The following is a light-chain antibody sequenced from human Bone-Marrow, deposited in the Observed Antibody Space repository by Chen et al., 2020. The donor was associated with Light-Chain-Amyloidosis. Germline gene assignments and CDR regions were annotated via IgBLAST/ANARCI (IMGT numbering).Light chain of an antibody. CDR3: SSYTSSSRV. J-gene: IGLJ1*01. Sequence: QSALTQPASVSGSPGPSITLSCTGTSSDVGGSNCVSWYQQHPGKAPKLMIYDVSNRPSGVSNRFSGSKSGNTASLTISGLQAEDEADYYCSSYTSSSRVFGTGTKVTVL. V-gene: IGLV2-14*01. CDR1: SSDVGGSNC. CDR2: DVS.